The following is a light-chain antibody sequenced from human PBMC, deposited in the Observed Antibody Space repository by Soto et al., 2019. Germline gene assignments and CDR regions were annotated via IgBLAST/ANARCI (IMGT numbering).Light chain of an antibody. CDR1: SSDVGGYNC. CDR2: EVG. V-gene: IGLV2-8*01. Sequence: QSVLTQPASASGSPGQSVTISCTGTSSDVGGYNCVSWYQQHPGKAPKLMIYEVGNRPSGVADRFSGSKSGNTASLTVSGLLAEEEADYYCSTYSGSNIPVVFGGGTKLTVL. J-gene: IGLJ2*01. CDR3: STYSGSNIPVV.